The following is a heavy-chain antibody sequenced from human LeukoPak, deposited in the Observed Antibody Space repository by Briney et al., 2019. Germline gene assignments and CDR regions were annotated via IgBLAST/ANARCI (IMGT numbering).Heavy chain of an antibody. Sequence: SVKVSCKASGGTFSSYTISLVRQAPGQGLEWMGRIIPILGIANYAQKFQGRVTITADKSTSTAYMGLSSLRSEDTAVYYCARGMTTVTNGAFDIWGQGTMVTVSS. V-gene: IGHV1-69*02. J-gene: IGHJ3*02. D-gene: IGHD4-17*01. CDR1: GGTFSSYT. CDR3: ARGMTTVTNGAFDI. CDR2: IIPILGIA.